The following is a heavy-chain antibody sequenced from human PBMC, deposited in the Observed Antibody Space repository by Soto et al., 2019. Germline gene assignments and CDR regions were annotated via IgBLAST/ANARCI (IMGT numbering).Heavy chain of an antibody. V-gene: IGHV3-30-3*01. D-gene: IGHD3-22*01. CDR3: ATTYYDSSGYYSHFDY. Sequence: PGGSLRRSCAASVFTFSSYAMHWVRQAPGKGLEWVAVISYDGSNKYYADSVKGRFTISRDNSKNTLYLQMNSLRAEDTAVYYCATTYYDSSGYYSHFDYWGQGTLVTVSS. CDR2: ISYDGSNK. CDR1: VFTFSSYA. J-gene: IGHJ4*02.